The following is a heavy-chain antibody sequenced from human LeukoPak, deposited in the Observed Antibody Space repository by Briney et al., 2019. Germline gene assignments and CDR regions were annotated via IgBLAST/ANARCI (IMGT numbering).Heavy chain of an antibody. Sequence: GGSLRLSCAASGFTFSSYSMNWVRQAPGKGLEWVSSISSSSSYIYYADSVKGRFTISRDNAKNSLYLQMNSLRAEDTAVYYCAREVTTIGNWFDPRGQGTLVTVSS. CDR2: ISSSSSYI. CDR3: AREVTTIGNWFDP. J-gene: IGHJ5*02. CDR1: GFTFSSYS. V-gene: IGHV3-21*01. D-gene: IGHD4-11*01.